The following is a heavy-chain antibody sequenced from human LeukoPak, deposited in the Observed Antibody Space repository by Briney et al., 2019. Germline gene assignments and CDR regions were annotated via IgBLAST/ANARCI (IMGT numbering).Heavy chain of an antibody. CDR2: IWYDGSNK. J-gene: IGHJ4*02. Sequence: GRSLRLSCAASGFTFSSYGMHWVRQAPGKGLVWVAVIWYDGSNKYYADSVKGRFTISRDNSKNTLYLQMNSLRAEDTAVYYCARDVIGSGSFDYWGQGTLVTVSS. D-gene: IGHD3-10*01. V-gene: IGHV3-33*01. CDR3: ARDVIGSGSFDY. CDR1: GFTFSSYG.